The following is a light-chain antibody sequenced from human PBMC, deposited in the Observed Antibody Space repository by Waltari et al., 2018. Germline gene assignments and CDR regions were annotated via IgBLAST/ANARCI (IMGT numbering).Light chain of an antibody. V-gene: IGKV1-39*01. J-gene: IGKJ1*01. CDR3: QQDFSSPWT. CDR1: QNIRTY. Sequence: DIQMTQSPSSLSASIGDTITVTCRASQNIRTYLNWYQQKPAKAPKLLIFGASTLPRGVPSRFSGSASGTEFTLTVSSLQPDDFATYFCQQDFSSPWTFGQGTTV. CDR2: GAS.